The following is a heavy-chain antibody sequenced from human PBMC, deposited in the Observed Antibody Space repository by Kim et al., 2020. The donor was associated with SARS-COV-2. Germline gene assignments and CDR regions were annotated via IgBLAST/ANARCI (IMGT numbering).Heavy chain of an antibody. V-gene: IGHV3-7*01. CDR3: ARDVSRWPRDG. CDR1: GFTFRSYW. CDR2: IKQDGSEK. J-gene: IGHJ4*02. Sequence: GGSLRLSCVTSGFTFRSYWMSWVRQAPGKGLEWVANIKQDGSEKDYLDSVKGRFTVSRDNAKNSLYLQMNNLRAEDTAVYYCARDVSRWPRDGWSQGTLVTVSS.